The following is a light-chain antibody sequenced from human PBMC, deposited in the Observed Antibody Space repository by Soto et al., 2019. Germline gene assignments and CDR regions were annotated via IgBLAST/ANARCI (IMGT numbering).Light chain of an antibody. CDR2: KAS. Sequence: DIPMTQSPSTLSASVGDRVTITCRASQSISSWLAWYQQKPGKAPKLLIYKASSLESGVPSRFSGSGSGTGFTLTISSLQPDDFATYYCQQYNSYPITFGQGTRLEI. J-gene: IGKJ5*01. CDR1: QSISSW. CDR3: QQYNSYPIT. V-gene: IGKV1-5*03.